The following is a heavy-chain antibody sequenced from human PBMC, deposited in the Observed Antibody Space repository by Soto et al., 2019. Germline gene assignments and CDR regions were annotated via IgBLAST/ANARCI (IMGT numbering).Heavy chain of an antibody. CDR3: ARDVSTGSSSLYLDAFDI. V-gene: IGHV3-7*05. CDR1: GFTLSAYW. J-gene: IGHJ3*02. Sequence: EVHLEESGGDLVQPGGSLRLSCAASGFTLSAYWMTWVRQAPGKGLEWVANINRDGSKKSYLDSVRGRFTISRDNVGNSLCHKMDTLRADDTALYYCARDVSTGSSSLYLDAFDIWCQGTMVTVSS. CDR2: INRDGSKK. D-gene: IGHD6-13*01.